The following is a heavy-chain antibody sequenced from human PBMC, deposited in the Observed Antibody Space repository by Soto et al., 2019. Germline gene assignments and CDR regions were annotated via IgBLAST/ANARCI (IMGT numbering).Heavy chain of an antibody. V-gene: IGHV3-30*18. CDR1: GFTFSDYA. CDR3: AKVGRQWLFTSAFNY. D-gene: IGHD6-19*01. CDR2: VSHDGRNT. Sequence: VQLVESGGGVVQPGRSLRLSCAASGFTFSDYAMHWVRQAPGQGLEWVAVVSHDGRNTHYADSVKGRFTISRDSSKNTVSLQTTRRRPEDTAVYYCAKVGRQWLFTSAFNYGGQGDVVTVSS. J-gene: IGHJ4*02.